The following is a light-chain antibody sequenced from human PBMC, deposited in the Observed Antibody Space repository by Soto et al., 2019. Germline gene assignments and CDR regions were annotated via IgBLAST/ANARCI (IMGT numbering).Light chain of an antibody. CDR2: GAT. J-gene: IGKJ1*01. CDR1: RTVSSSY. Sequence: PGARATLSCRASRTVSSSYFAWYQQKPGQAPRLLFSGATNRATGIPARFSGSGSGTDFTLTISRLEPEDFAVYYCQQYDNLPWTFGQGTQVEIK. V-gene: IGKV3-20*01. CDR3: QQYDNLPWT.